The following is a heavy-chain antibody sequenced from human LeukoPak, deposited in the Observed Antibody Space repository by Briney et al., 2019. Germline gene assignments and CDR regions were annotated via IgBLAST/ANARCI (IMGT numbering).Heavy chain of an antibody. V-gene: IGHV3-21*06. D-gene: IGHD1-14*01. CDR1: GLTFSTSG. CDR2: IGPTGSDR. J-gene: IGHJ4*02. Sequence: GGSLRLSCTASGLTFSTSGFNWARQAPGKGLEWVASIGPTGSDRYQADSIKGRFTISRDNANNFLYLQPQSLRAEDTAVYYCATETTGRHYDYWGQGSLLTVSS. CDR3: ATETTGRHYDY.